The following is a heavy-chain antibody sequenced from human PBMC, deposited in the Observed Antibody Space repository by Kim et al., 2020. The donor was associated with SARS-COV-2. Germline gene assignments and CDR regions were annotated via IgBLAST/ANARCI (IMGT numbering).Heavy chain of an antibody. CDR3: ARGPNYSPFDY. CDR1: GFTFSSYE. CDR2: IIGSGTTI. V-gene: IGHV3-48*03. D-gene: IGHD4-4*01. J-gene: IGHJ4*02. Sequence: GGSRRLSCTASGFTFSSYEMNWVRQAPGKGLEWVSYIIGSGTTIYYADSVRGRFTISRDNDKNSLFLQMNSLRAEDTAVYYCARGPNYSPFDYWGQGTLVTVSS.